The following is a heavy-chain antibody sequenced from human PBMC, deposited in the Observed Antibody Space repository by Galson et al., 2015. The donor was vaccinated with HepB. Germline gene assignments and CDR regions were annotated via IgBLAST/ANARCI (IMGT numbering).Heavy chain of an antibody. CDR3: ARKTYYYASGIYGWFDP. D-gene: IGHD3-10*01. CDR1: ELVFGDYW. CDR2: INQNGSAE. Sequence: SLRLSCADSELVFGDYWMSWVRQAPGKGLEWVANINQNGSAEYSVDSVKGRFTISRDNAKNSLYLQMNSLRAEDTAVYYCARKTYYYASGIYGWFDPWGQGT. J-gene: IGHJ5*02. V-gene: IGHV3-7*01.